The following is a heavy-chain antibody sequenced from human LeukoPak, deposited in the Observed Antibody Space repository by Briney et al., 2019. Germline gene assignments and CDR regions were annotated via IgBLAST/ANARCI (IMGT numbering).Heavy chain of an antibody. CDR1: GGTFSSYA. Sequence: GASVKVSCKASGGTFSSYAISWVRQAPGQGLEWMGGIIPIFGTANYAQKFQGGVTITADESTSTAYMELSSLRSEDTAVYYCARSIVGATGGDYWGQGTLVTVSS. CDR2: IIPIFGTA. D-gene: IGHD1-26*01. J-gene: IGHJ4*02. V-gene: IGHV1-69*13. CDR3: ARSIVGATGGDY.